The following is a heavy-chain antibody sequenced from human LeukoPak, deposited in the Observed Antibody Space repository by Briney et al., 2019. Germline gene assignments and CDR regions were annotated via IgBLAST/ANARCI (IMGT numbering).Heavy chain of an antibody. CDR1: GGSFSGYY. CDR2: INHSGST. J-gene: IGHJ4*02. V-gene: IGHV4-34*01. CDR3: ARANWGSDFDY. Sequence: SETLSLTCAVYGGSFSGYYWSWIRQPPGKGLEWIGEINHSGSTNYIPSLKSRVTISVDTSKSQFSLKLSSVTAADTAVYYCARANWGSDFDYWGQGTLVTVSS. D-gene: IGHD7-27*01.